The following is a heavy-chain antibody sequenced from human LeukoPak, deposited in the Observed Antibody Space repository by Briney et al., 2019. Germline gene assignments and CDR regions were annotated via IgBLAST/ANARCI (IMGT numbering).Heavy chain of an antibody. V-gene: IGHV4-39*07. CDR1: GGSISSSHYY. D-gene: IGHD1-7*01. Sequence: KPSETLSLSCTVSGGSISSSHYYWGWIRQTPGKGLEWIASINDVGNTYYNPSLKSRVTMSVDTSKNQFSLKLSSVTAADTAVYYCARGPNYDYWGQGTLVTVSS. J-gene: IGHJ4*02. CDR2: INDVGNT. CDR3: ARGPNYDY.